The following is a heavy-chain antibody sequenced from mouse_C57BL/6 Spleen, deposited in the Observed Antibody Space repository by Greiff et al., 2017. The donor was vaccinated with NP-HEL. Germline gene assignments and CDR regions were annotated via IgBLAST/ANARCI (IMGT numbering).Heavy chain of an antibody. CDR3: ARYDYGSSYDAMDY. V-gene: IGHV7-3*01. CDR2: IRNKANGYTT. Sequence: EVKVVESGGGLVQPGGSLSLSCAASGFTFTDYYMSWVRQPPGKALEWLGFIRNKANGYTTEYSASVKGRFTISRVNSQSILYLQMNALRAEDSATYYCARYDYGSSYDAMDYWGQGTSVTVSS. CDR1: GFTFTDYY. D-gene: IGHD1-1*01. J-gene: IGHJ4*01.